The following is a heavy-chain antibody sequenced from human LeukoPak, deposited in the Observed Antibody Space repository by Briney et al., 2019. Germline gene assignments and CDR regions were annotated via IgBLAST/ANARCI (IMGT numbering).Heavy chain of an antibody. CDR1: GGTFSSYA. V-gene: IGHV1-69*13. CDR2: IIPIFGTA. CDR3: ARAVDDIRYFVY. D-gene: IGHD3-9*01. J-gene: IGHJ4*02. Sequence: SVKVYWKVSGGTFSSYAICWVRQAPGQGLEWLGGIIPIFGTANYAQKFQGRVTITADESTSTAYMELSSLRSEDTAVYYFARAVDDIRYFVYWGQGTLVTVSS.